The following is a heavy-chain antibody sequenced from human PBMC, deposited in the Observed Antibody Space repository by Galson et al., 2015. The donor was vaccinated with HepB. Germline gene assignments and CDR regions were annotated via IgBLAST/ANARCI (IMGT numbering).Heavy chain of an antibody. Sequence: QSGAEVKKPGESLKISCTGSGYSFTSYWIGWVRQMPGKGLEWMGIIYPGDSDTRYSPSFQSQVTISADKSISTAYLQWSSLKASDTAMYYCARLDDILTARGGYNYWGQGTLVTVSS. V-gene: IGHV5-51*01. CDR2: IYPGDSDT. J-gene: IGHJ4*02. CDR1: GYSFTSYW. CDR3: ARLDDILTARGGYNY. D-gene: IGHD3-9*01.